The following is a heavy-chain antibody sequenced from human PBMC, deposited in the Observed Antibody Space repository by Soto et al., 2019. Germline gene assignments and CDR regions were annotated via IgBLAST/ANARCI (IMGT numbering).Heavy chain of an antibody. CDR3: VRSNPDSDFRSRYYVPRFAY. CDR1: GFSLRTSGVG. Sequence: SGPTLVNPTQTLTLPCTFSGFSLRTSGVGVGWIRQPPRKALEWLALIYWNDEKHYRPSLKSSLTITKDTSRNQVVLTMTNMDTVYTATYFSVRSNPDSDFRSRYYVPRFAYCGQGSLVTVSS. J-gene: IGHJ4*02. CDR2: IYWNDEK. D-gene: IGHD3-16*01. V-gene: IGHV2-5*01.